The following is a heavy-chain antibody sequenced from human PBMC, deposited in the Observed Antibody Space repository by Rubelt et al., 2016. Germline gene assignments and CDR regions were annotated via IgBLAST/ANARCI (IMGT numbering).Heavy chain of an antibody. CDR2: ISAYNGNT. D-gene: IGHD3-22*01. CDR3: ARETLYDSSGYYGN. J-gene: IGHJ4*02. CDR1: GYTFTSYG. Sequence: VKKPGASVKVSCKASGYTFTSYGISWVRQAPGQGLEWMGWISAYNGNTKYSQKFQGRVTITRDTSASTAYMELSSLRSEDTAVYYCARETLYDSSGYYGNWGQGTLVTVSS. V-gene: IGHV1-18*01.